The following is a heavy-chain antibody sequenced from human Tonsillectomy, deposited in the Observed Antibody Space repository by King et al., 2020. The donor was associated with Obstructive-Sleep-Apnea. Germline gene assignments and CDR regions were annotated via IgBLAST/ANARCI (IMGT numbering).Heavy chain of an antibody. Sequence: VQLQQWGAGLLKPSETLSLTCAVYGGSFSVYSLSWIRQPPGKGLEWIGEINHSGSATYNPSPKNRVTISVYTSKNQFSLKLSSVTAADTAVYYCASGEVYYGDYDYWGQGTLVTVSS. J-gene: IGHJ4*02. CDR2: INHSGSA. CDR3: ASGEVYYGDYDY. D-gene: IGHD4-17*01. CDR1: GGSFSVYS. V-gene: IGHV4-34*01.